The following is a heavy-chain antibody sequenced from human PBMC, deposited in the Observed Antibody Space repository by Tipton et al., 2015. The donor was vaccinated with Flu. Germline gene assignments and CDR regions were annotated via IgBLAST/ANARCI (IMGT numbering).Heavy chain of an antibody. Sequence: PGLVKPSQTLSFTCDISGDTVSRNSVAWHWIRQSPSRGLEWLGRTYFRSKWFNDYAVSVRSRISINPDTSKNQFSLQLTSVTPEDTAVYFCAREDGGNPDAFDLWGQGTSLTVSS. D-gene: IGHD4-23*01. CDR3: AREDGGNPDAFDL. V-gene: IGHV6-1*01. CDR1: GDTVSRNSVA. CDR2: TYFRSKWFN. J-gene: IGHJ3*01.